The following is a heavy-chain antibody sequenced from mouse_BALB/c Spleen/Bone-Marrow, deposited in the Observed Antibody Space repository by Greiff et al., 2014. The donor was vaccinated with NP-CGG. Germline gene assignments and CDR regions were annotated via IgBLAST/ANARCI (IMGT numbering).Heavy chain of an antibody. D-gene: IGHD1-2*01. V-gene: IGHV1-7*01. Sequence: QVQLKESGAELAKPGASVKMSCKASGYTFTSYWMHWVKQRPGQGLEWIGYINPSTGYTEYNQKFKDKVTLTADKSSSTAYMQLSSLTSEDSAVYYCARRETTALDYWGQGTTLTVSS. CDR1: GYTFTSYW. J-gene: IGHJ2*01. CDR3: ARRETTALDY. CDR2: INPSTGYT.